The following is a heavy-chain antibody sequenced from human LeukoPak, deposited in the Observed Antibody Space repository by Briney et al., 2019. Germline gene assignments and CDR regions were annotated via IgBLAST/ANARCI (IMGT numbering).Heavy chain of an antibody. V-gene: IGHV1-18*01. J-gene: IGHJ6*02. Sequence: GASVKVSCKASGYTFTSYGISWARQAPGQGLEWMGWISAYNGNTNYAQKLQGRVTMTTDTSTSTSYMELRSLRSDDTAVYYCARACSSTSCLYSYGMDVWGQGTTVTVSS. CDR1: GYTFTSYG. CDR3: ARACSSTSCLYSYGMDV. CDR2: ISAYNGNT. D-gene: IGHD2-2*01.